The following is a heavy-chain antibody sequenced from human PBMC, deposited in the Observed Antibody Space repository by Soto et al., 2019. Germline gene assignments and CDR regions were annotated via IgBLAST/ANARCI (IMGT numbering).Heavy chain of an antibody. D-gene: IGHD6-6*01. Sequence: QVQLVQSGAEVKKPGSSVKVSCKASGGTFSSYAISWVRQAPGQGLEWMGGIIPIFGTANYAQKFQGRVTITADEYTSTAYMELSSLRSEDTAVYYCASGGNGGASSYYYYYYGMDVWGQGTTVTVSS. CDR1: GGTFSSYA. CDR3: ASGGNGGASSYYYYYYGMDV. J-gene: IGHJ6*02. V-gene: IGHV1-69*01. CDR2: IIPIFGTA.